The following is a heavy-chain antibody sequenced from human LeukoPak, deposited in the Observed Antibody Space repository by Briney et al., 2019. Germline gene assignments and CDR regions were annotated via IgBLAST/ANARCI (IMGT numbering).Heavy chain of an antibody. J-gene: IGHJ4*02. CDR2: IYHSGFT. Sequence: PSETLSLTCAVSGGSISSGGYSWSWIRQPPGKGLEWIGYIYHSGFTNYNPSLKSRVTISVDKPKNHFSLKLSSVTAADTAVYYCAREDPDRKIDYWGQGTLVTVSS. CDR3: AREDPDRKIDY. CDR1: GGSISSGGYS. V-gene: IGHV4-30-2*01. D-gene: IGHD1-14*01.